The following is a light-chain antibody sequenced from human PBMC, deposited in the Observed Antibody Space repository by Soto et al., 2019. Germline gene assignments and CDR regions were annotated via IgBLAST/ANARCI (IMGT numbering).Light chain of an antibody. CDR1: SNDVGGYDY. CDR3: CSYAGTYSYV. J-gene: IGLJ1*01. CDR2: DVS. V-gene: IGLV2-11*01. Sequence: QSALTQPRSVSGSPGQSVTFSCTGTSNDVGGYDYVSWYQQHPGKAPKLIIYDVSKRPSGVPDRFSGSKSGNTASLTISGLQAEDEADYYCCSYAGTYSYVFGTGTKVTVL.